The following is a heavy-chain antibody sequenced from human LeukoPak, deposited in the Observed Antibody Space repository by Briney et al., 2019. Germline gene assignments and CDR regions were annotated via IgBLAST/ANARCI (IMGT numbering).Heavy chain of an antibody. D-gene: IGHD5-24*01. CDR1: GFTFDDYA. CDR3: AKVGYTYAFDI. CDR2: ISWNSGSI. J-gene: IGHJ3*02. Sequence: GRSLRLPCAASGFTFDDYAMHWVRQAPGKGLEWVSGISWNSGSIGYADSVKGRFTISRDNAKNSLYLQMNSLRAEDMALYYCAKVGYTYAFDIWGQGTMVTVSS. V-gene: IGHV3-9*03.